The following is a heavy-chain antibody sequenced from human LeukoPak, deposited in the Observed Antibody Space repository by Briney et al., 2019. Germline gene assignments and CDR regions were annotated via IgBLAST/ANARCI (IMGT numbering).Heavy chain of an antibody. D-gene: IGHD5-24*01. J-gene: IGHJ4*02. CDR3: ARGDGY. V-gene: IGHV4-59*11. CDR1: GGSISSHY. CDR2: IYYSGNT. Sequence: PSETLSLTCTVSGGSISSHYWSWIRQSPGKGLEWIGYIYYSGNTNYNPSLKSRVTISADTSKNQFSLKLSSVTAADMAVYYCARGDGYWGQGTLVTVSS.